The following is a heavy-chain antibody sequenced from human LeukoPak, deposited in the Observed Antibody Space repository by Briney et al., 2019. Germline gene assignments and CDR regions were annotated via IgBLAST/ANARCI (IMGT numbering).Heavy chain of an antibody. CDR3: AKSPLLAASVRD. D-gene: IGHD6-25*01. V-gene: IGHV3-23*01. J-gene: IGHJ4*02. CDR1: GFTFSSNV. CDR2: ISGSGGST. Sequence: GGSLRLSCAASGFTFSSNVMSWVRQAPGKGLEWVSGISGSGGSTYYADSVKGRFTISRDNSRNTLYLQMNSLRAEDTAVYYCAKSPLLAASVRDWGQGTLVIVSS.